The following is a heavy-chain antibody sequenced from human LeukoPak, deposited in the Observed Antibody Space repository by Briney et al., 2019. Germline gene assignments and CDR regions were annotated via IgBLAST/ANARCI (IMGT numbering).Heavy chain of an antibody. CDR1: GGSISSGDYY. Sequence: SQTLSLTCTVSGGSISSGDYYWSWIRQPPGKGLEWIGYTYYSGSTHYNPSLKSRVTISVDTSKNQFSLKLSSVTAADTAVYYCASRGRYWFDPWGQGTLVTVSS. V-gene: IGHV4-30-4*08. CDR2: TYYSGST. J-gene: IGHJ5*02. CDR3: ASRGRYWFDP.